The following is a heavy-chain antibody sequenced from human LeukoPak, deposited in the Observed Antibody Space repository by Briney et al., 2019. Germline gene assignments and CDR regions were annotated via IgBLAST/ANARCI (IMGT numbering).Heavy chain of an antibody. V-gene: IGHV4-38-2*02. CDR1: GYSISSGYY. J-gene: IGHJ4*02. Sequence: SETLSLTCTVSGYSISSGYYWGWIRQPPGKGLEWIGSIYHSGSTNYNPSLKSRVTISVDTSKNQFSLKLSSVTAADTAVYYCARENRHDYDYWGQGTLVTVSS. CDR3: ARENRHDYDY. CDR2: IYHSGST. D-gene: IGHD4-11*01.